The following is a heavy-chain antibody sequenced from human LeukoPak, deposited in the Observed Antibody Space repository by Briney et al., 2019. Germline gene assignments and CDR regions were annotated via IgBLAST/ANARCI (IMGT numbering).Heavy chain of an antibody. V-gene: IGHV4-4*07. J-gene: IGHJ5*02. Sequence: PSETLSLTCSVSGASISSYYWTWIRQPAGKGLEWIGRFSTTRSTSYNPSLKSRVTMSVDTSKNQFSLRLSSVTAADTAVYYCARVDGGSTGILHTWGQGTLVTVSS. CDR2: FSTTRST. D-gene: IGHD7-27*01. CDR3: ARVDGGSTGILHT. CDR1: GASISSYY.